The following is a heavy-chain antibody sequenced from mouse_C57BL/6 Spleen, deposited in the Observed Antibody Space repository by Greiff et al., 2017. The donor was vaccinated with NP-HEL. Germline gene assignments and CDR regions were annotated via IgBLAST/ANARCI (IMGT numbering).Heavy chain of an antibody. V-gene: IGHV1-55*01. J-gene: IGHJ4*01. D-gene: IGHD1-1*01. CDR1: GYTFTSYW. CDR2: IYPGSGST. CDR3: ARPYYGSSYAMNY. Sequence: QVQLQQPGAELVKPGASVKMSCKASGYTFTSYWITWVKQRPGQGLEWIGDIYPGSGSTNYNEKFKSKATLTVHTSSSTAYMQLSSLTSEDSAVYNWARPYYGSSYAMNYWGQRTSVTVSS.